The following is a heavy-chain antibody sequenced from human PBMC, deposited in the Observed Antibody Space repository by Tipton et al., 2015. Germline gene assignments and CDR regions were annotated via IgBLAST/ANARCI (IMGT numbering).Heavy chain of an antibody. CDR3: AKGGALWFGEPPTY. CDR1: GFTFSNYA. Sequence: GSLRLSCAASGFTFSNYAMNWVRQAPGKGLEWVSTISGSRTRSYYADSVMGRFTIFRDNSKNTLYLQMNSLRVEDTAVYYCAKGGALWFGEPPTYWGQGTLVAVSS. CDR2: ISGSRTRS. V-gene: IGHV3-23*01. J-gene: IGHJ4*02. D-gene: IGHD3-10*01.